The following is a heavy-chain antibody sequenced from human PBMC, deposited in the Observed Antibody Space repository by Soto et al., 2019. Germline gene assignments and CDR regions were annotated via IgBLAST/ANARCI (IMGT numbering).Heavy chain of an antibody. CDR1: GFTFSSYA. CDR2: ISYDGSNK. CDR3: ARGLIAAGVQYFDY. D-gene: IGHD6-13*01. J-gene: IGHJ4*02. V-gene: IGHV3-30-3*01. Sequence: SLRLSCAASGFTFSSYAMYWVRQAPGKGLEWVAVISYDGSNKYYVDSVKGRFTISRDNSKNTLYLQMNSLRGEDTAVYYCARGLIAAGVQYFDYWGQGTLVTVSS.